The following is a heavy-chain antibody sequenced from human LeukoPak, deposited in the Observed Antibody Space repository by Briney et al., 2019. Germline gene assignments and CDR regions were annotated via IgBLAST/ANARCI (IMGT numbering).Heavy chain of an antibody. CDR1: GISINSHY. CDR3: VVSPNQDFFDY. Sequence: PSETLSLTCTVSGISINSHYLNWIRQPPGKGLEWIGHIYGSGRTNYNPSLKSRVTMSVDTSKRQFSLNLKSLTAADTAVYYYVVSPNQDFFDYWGQGPLVTVSS. J-gene: IGHJ4*02. CDR2: IYGSGRT. V-gene: IGHV4-4*09.